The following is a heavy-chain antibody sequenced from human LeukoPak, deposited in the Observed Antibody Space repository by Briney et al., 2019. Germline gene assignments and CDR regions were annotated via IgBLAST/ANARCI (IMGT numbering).Heavy chain of an antibody. D-gene: IGHD1-26*01. Sequence: TGGSLRLSCAASGFTFSSYGMHWVRQAPGKGLVWVSRINSDGSSTSYADSVKGRFTISRDNAKNTLYLQMNSLRAEDTAVYYCARGVGATWRTAYNWFDPWGQGTLVTVSS. CDR3: ARGVGATWRTAYNWFDP. J-gene: IGHJ5*02. CDR1: GFTFSSYG. CDR2: INSDGSST. V-gene: IGHV3-74*01.